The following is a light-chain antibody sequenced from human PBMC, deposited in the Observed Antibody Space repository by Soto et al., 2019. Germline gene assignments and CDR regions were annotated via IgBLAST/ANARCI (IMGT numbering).Light chain of an antibody. J-gene: IGKJ1*01. V-gene: IGKV1-5*01. CDR3: QQYETFSGT. CDR1: QSISTW. CDR2: DAS. Sequence: DIQMTQSPSTLSASVGDRATITCRASQSISTWLAWYQQKPGKAPKVLIYDASTLQSGVPVRFSGSGSGTDFTLTISSLQPDDFATYYCQQYETFSGTFGPGTKVDIK.